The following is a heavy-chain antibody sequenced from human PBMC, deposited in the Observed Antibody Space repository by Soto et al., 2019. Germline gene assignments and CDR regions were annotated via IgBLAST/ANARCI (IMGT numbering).Heavy chain of an antibody. CDR2: INHSGST. Sequence: QVPLQQWGAGLLKPSETLSLTCAVYGGSFSGYYWNWIRQPPGKGLEWIVEINHSGSTNYNPSLKSRVTLSVDTSKNQFSLKLSSVTAADTAVYYCARGWGRIFDYWGQGTLVTVSS. V-gene: IGHV4-34*01. CDR3: ARGWGRIFDY. D-gene: IGHD7-27*01. CDR1: GGSFSGYY. J-gene: IGHJ4*02.